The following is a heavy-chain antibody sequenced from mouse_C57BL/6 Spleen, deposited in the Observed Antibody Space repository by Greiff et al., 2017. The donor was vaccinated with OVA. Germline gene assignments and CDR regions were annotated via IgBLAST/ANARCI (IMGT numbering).Heavy chain of an antibody. CDR2: IYPGDGDT. D-gene: IGHD1-1*01. CDR1: GYAFSSSW. J-gene: IGHJ2*01. CDR3: ARTTTVVRFDY. V-gene: IGHV1-82*01. Sequence: VQLQQSGPELVKPGASVKLSCKASGYAFSSSWMNWVKQRPGKGLEWIGRIYPGDGDTNYNGKFKGKATLTADKSSSTAYMQLSSLTSEDSAVXFCARTTTVVRFDYWGKGTTLTVSS.